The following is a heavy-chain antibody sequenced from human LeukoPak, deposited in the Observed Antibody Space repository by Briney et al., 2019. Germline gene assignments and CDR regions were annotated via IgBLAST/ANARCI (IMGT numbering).Heavy chain of an antibody. D-gene: IGHD6-19*01. V-gene: IGHV3-7*03. CDR2: IKQDGSEK. CDR1: GFTFSSYW. Sequence: GGSLRLSCAASGFTFSSYWMSWVRQAPGKGLEWVANIKQDGSEKQYVDSLKGRVTISRDNAKNSLYLEMNSLRAEDTAVYYCESSGWYGELDFDYWGQGTLVTVSS. J-gene: IGHJ4*02. CDR3: ESSGWYGELDFDY.